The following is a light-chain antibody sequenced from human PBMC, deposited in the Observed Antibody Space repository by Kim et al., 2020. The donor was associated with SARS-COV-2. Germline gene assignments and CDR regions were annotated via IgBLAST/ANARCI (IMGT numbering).Light chain of an antibody. CDR2: EDF. CDR3: QAWDSSAVV. J-gene: IGLJ3*02. CDR1: NLGDKF. Sequence: SYELTQPPSVSVSPGQTATITCSGDNLGDKFACWYQQKPGQSPVLVIYEDFKRPSGIPDRFSGSNSGNKAILTISGTQAMDEADYYCQAWDSSAVVFGGG. V-gene: IGLV3-1*01.